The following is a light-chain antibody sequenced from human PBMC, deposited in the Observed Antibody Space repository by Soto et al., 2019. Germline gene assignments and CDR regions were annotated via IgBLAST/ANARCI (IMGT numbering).Light chain of an antibody. J-gene: IGLJ2*01. V-gene: IGLV2-14*01. CDR2: DVS. Sequence: QSALTQPASVSGSPGQSITISCTGTSSDVGGYNYVSWYQQHPGKAPKLMIYDVSNRPSGVSNRFSGSKSSNTASLTISGLQAEDEADYYCSSYTSSSPLFGGGTKVTVL. CDR3: SSYTSSSPL. CDR1: SSDVGGYNY.